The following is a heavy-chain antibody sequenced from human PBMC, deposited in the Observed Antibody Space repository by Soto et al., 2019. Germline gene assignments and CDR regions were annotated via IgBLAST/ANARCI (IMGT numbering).Heavy chain of an antibody. J-gene: IGHJ6*02. V-gene: IGHV1-18*01. Sequence: QVQLVQSGAEVTKPGASVTVSCKTSGYTFSNYGLNWVRQAPGQGLEWMGWITGYNGNTNYAQTVQGRVTMTTDTSTGTVYMELRSLKSDDTAIYYGSRFIMVGGWFDPNYYHGMDVWGQGTTVTVSS. D-gene: IGHD6-19*01. CDR1: GYTFSNYG. CDR3: SRFIMVGGWFDPNYYHGMDV. CDR2: ITGYNGNT.